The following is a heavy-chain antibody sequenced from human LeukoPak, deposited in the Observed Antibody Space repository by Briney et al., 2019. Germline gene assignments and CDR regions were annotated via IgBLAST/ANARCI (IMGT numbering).Heavy chain of an antibody. CDR1: GDSFSSHY. Sequence: SETLSLTCAVSGDSFSSHYRTWIRQSPGTGLEWIGYISHIGRTNYNPSLKSRVTISIDTSKNQFSLKLRSVTAADTAVYYCARDLVTVTKGFDIWGQGTMASVSS. D-gene: IGHD4-17*01. J-gene: IGHJ3*02. CDR2: ISHIGRT. CDR3: ARDLVTVTKGFDI. V-gene: IGHV4-59*11.